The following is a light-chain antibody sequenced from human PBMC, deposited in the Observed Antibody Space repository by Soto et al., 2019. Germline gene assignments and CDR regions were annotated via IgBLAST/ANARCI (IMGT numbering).Light chain of an antibody. J-gene: IGKJ5*01. CDR2: GAS. V-gene: IGKV3-20*01. CDR1: QSVSSD. CDR3: QQYGSSLT. Sequence: VLTQSPATLSLSPGERATPSCRASQSVSSDLAWYHQKPGQAPRLLFYGASSRVTGIPQRLSGSGSGTDFTLTISRLEPEDFAVYYCQQYGSSLTFGQGTRLEI.